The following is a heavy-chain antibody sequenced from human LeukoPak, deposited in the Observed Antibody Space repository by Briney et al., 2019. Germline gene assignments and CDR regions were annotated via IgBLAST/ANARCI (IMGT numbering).Heavy chain of an antibody. CDR3: ARGVYSSGYYYYFDC. V-gene: IGHV4-59*01. CDR1: GGSISTYY. J-gene: IGHJ4*02. D-gene: IGHD3-22*01. Sequence: SETLSLTCTVSGGSISTYYWSWIRQPPGKGLEWLGYIYYSGSTNCNPSLKSRVTISVDTSKNQFSLKLSSVTAADTAVYYCARGVYSSGYYYYFDCWGQGTLVTVSS. CDR2: IYYSGST.